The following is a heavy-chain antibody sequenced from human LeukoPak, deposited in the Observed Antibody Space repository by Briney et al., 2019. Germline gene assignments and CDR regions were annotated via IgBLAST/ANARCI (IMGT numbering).Heavy chain of an antibody. CDR1: GGSFSGYY. J-gene: IGHJ4*02. Sequence: PSETLSLTCAVYGGSFSGYYWSWIRQPPGKGLEWIGEINHSGSTNYNPSLKSRVTISVDTSKNQFSLKLSSVTAADTAVYYCARDSLRGYFDYWGQGTLVTASS. D-gene: IGHD2-8*01. CDR2: INHSGST. CDR3: ARDSLRGYFDY. V-gene: IGHV4-34*01.